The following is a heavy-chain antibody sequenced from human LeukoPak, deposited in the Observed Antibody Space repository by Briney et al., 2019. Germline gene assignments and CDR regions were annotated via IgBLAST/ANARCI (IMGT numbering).Heavy chain of an antibody. CDR3: ARDPHYGGNDY. V-gene: IGHV4-59*01. CDR2: IYYSGST. CDR1: GGSISSYY. J-gene: IGHJ4*02. Sequence: SETLSLTCTVSGGSISSYYWSWIRQPPGKGLEWIGYIYYSGSTNYNPSLKSRVTISVDTSKNQFSLKLSSVTAADTAVYYCARDPHYGGNDYWGQGTLVTVSS. D-gene: IGHD4-23*01.